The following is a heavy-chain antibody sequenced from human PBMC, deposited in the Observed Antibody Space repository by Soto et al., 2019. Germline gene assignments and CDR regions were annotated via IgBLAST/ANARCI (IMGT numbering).Heavy chain of an antibody. CDR3: ARVPLGGLGIAVAGTSDFDY. Sequence: QVQLVQSGAEVKKPGASVKVSCKASGYTFTSYGISWVRQAPGQGLEWMGWISAYNGNTNYAQKLQGRVTMTTDTSTSTAYMELRSVRSDDTAVYYCARVPLGGLGIAVAGTSDFDYWGQGTLVTVSS. CDR2: ISAYNGNT. D-gene: IGHD6-19*01. V-gene: IGHV1-18*01. J-gene: IGHJ4*02. CDR1: GYTFTSYG.